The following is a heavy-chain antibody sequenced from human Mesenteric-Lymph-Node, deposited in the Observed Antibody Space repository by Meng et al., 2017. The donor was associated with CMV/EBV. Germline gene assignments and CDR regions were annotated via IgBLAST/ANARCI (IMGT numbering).Heavy chain of an antibody. V-gene: IGHV3-23*01. CDR1: GFTLSSYA. CDR3: AKGEGAAASPVHDF. Sequence: GESLKISCAASGFTLSSYAMTWVRQAPGKGLEWVSGIDDSGDSTHYADSVKGRFTISRDNSKNRLYLQMNSLRAEDTATYYCAKGEGAAASPVHDFWGQGTLVTVSS. D-gene: IGHD6-13*01. CDR2: IDDSGDST. J-gene: IGHJ4*02.